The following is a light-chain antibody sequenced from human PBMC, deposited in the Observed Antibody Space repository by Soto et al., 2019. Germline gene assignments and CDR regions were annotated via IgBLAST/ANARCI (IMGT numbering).Light chain of an antibody. CDR2: EVS. Sequence: QSALTQPASVSGSPGQSITISCTGTSSDVGNYNYVSWYQQHPGKAPILMIYEVSNRPSGVSNRFSGSKSGNTASLTISGLQAEDEADYYCSSYTTSSIRVFGGGTKLTVL. CDR1: SSDVGNYNY. J-gene: IGLJ3*02. V-gene: IGLV2-14*01. CDR3: SSYTTSSIRV.